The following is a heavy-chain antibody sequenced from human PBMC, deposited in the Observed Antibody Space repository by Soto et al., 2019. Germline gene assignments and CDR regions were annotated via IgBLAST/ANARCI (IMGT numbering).Heavy chain of an antibody. D-gene: IGHD3-16*01. CDR3: ARRGGSTEWYFDL. J-gene: IGHJ2*01. V-gene: IGHV5-51*01. CDR2: IYPGDSDT. CDR1: EYTFTAYW. Sequence: GESLKISCEASEYTFTAYWIAWLRQVPGKGLEWLGTIYPGDSDTRYSQSFQGQVTISADKSINTAYLQWTSLRASDSGIYYCARRGGSTEWYFDLWGRGTLVTVSS.